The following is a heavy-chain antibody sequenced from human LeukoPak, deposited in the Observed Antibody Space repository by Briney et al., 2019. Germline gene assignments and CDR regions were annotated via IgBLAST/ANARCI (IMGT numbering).Heavy chain of an antibody. J-gene: IGHJ5*02. CDR3: ARTYSVVGSYYLTAEWFDP. V-gene: IGHV4-59*01. CDR2: VYYSGTT. CDR1: GGSMNYYY. Sequence: KPPETLTLTCTVSGGSMNYYYWTWIRQAPQMGLEWIGYVYYSGTTNYNPSLKSRVSISVATSKNQFSLKLNSVTPADTAVYYCARTYSVVGSYYLTAEWFDPWGQGTLVTVSS. D-gene: IGHD3-10*01.